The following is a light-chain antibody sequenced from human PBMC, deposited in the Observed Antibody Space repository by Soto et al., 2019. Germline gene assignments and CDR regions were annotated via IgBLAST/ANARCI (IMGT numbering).Light chain of an antibody. CDR1: SSDVGGYQY. CDR3: SSXTXSATVL. CDR2: DVT. V-gene: IGLV2-14*01. J-gene: IGLJ2*01. Sequence: QSALTQPASVSGSPGQSITISCTGTSSDVGGYQYVSWYQQHPGKAPKLMIYDVTWRPSGVSNRFSGSKSGNTASLTISGXQXXXXXXXXCSSXTXSATVLFGGGTKVTVL.